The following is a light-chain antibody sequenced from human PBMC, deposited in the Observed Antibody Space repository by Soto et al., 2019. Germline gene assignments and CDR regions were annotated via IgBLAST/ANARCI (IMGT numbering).Light chain of an antibody. CDR3: QQFDRSLPSWT. CDR1: QSVSSNY. Sequence: ETVLTQSPGTLSLSPGERATLSCRASQSVSSNYLAWYQHIPGQAPRLLIYGASTRATGIPDRFSGSGSGTDITLSISRREPEDFAVYYCQQFDRSLPSWTFGQGTKVE. CDR2: GAS. V-gene: IGKV3-20*01. J-gene: IGKJ1*01.